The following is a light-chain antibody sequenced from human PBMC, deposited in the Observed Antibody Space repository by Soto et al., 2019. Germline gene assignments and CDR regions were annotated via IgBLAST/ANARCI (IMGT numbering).Light chain of an antibody. V-gene: IGKV3-20*01. J-gene: IGKJ3*01. CDR1: QSVSSSY. CDR3: QQYGSSPR. CDR2: GTS. Sequence: EIVLTQSPGTLSLSPGERATLSCRASQSVSSSYLAWYQQKLGQAPRLLIYGTSSRATGIPDRFSGSGSGTDFTLTISRLEPEDFAVYYCQQYGSSPRFGPGTKVDIK.